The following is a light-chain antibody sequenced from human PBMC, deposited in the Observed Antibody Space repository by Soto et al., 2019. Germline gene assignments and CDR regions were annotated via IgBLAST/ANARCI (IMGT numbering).Light chain of an antibody. CDR3: SSYTSRSTLV. CDR1: NSDVGGYNY. V-gene: IGLV2-14*01. Sequence: QSALTQPASLSGSPGQSITISCTGTNSDVGGYNYVSWYQQRPGKAPKLIISEVSARPSGVSNRFSGSKSGNTASLTISGLQAEDAADYFCSSYTSRSTLVFGVGTKVTVL. CDR2: EVS. J-gene: IGLJ3*02.